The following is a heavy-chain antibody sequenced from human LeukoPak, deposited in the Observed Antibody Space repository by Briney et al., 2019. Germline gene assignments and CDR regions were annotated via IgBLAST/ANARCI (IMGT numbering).Heavy chain of an antibody. V-gene: IGHV3-23*01. CDR3: AKGIYSSGWSYFDY. Sequence: GGSLRLSCAASGLTFSNSAMSWVRQAPGKGLEWVSTLSGSGITTYYADSVKGRFTTSRDNSKNTLYLQMNSLRAEDTAVYYCAKGIYSSGWSYFDYWGHGTLVTVSS. J-gene: IGHJ4*01. CDR1: GLTFSNSA. CDR2: LSGSGITT. D-gene: IGHD6-19*01.